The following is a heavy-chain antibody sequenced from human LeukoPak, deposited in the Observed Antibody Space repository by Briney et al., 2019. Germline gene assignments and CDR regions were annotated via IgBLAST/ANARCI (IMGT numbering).Heavy chain of an antibody. J-gene: IGHJ3*02. D-gene: IGHD3-3*01. V-gene: IGHV3-48*03. Sequence: PGGSLRLSCAASGFTFSSYEMNWVRQAPGKGLEWVSYISSSGSTIYYADSVKGRFTISRDNAKNSLYLQMNSLRAEDTAVYYCARDRDDLAPTDAFDIWGQGTMVTVSS. CDR1: GFTFSSYE. CDR3: ARDRDDLAPTDAFDI. CDR2: ISSSGSTI.